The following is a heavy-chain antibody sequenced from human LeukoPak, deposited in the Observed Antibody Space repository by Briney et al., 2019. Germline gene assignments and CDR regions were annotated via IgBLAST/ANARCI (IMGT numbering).Heavy chain of an antibody. D-gene: IGHD6-19*01. V-gene: IGHV1-24*01. Sequence: GASVKVSCKVSGYILSAISMHWVRQSPGKGLEWMGGLDPGQGETVYAQKFQGRVTMTEDTSTDTAYMELSSLRSEDTAVYYCVTGITVAGTKYYFDYWGQGIPVTVSP. CDR3: VTGITVAGTKYYFDY. CDR2: LDPGQGET. CDR1: GYILSAIS. J-gene: IGHJ4*02.